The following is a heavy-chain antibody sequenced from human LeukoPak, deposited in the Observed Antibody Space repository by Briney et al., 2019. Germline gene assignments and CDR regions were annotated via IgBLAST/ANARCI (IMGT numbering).Heavy chain of an antibody. V-gene: IGHV3-23*01. Sequence: GGSLSLSCAASGFTFSSYAMSGVRQAPGKGLEWVSAISGSGGSTYYADSVKGRFTISRDNSKNTLYLQMNSLRAEDTAVYYCAKVLYGDYNAFDIWGQGTMVTVSS. CDR1: GFTFSSYA. J-gene: IGHJ3*02. D-gene: IGHD4-17*01. CDR3: AKVLYGDYNAFDI. CDR2: ISGSGGST.